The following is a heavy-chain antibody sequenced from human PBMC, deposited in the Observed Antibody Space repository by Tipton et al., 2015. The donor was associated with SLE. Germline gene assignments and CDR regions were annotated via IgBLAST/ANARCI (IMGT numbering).Heavy chain of an antibody. J-gene: IGHJ5*02. Sequence: TLSLTCTVSGGSISSYYWNWIRQPPGKGLEWIGYIYYSGSTNYNPSLKSRVTISVDTSKNQFSLKLSSVTAADTAVYYCARGVEDFGVVINIWFDPWGQGTLVTVSS. CDR2: IYYSGST. CDR3: ARGVEDFGVVINIWFDP. D-gene: IGHD3-3*01. V-gene: IGHV4-59*01. CDR1: GGSISSYY.